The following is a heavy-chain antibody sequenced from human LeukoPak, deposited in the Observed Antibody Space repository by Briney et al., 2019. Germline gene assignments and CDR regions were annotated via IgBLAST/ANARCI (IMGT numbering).Heavy chain of an antibody. CDR2: ISGSGGST. CDR3: AKDHYDILTGYYPDAFDI. Sequence: GGSLRLSCAASGFTFSSYSMNWVRQAPGKGLEWVSAISGSGGSTYYADSVKGRFTISRDNSKNTLYLQMNSLRAEDTAVYYCAKDHYDILTGYYPDAFDIWGQGTMVTVSS. V-gene: IGHV3-23*01. D-gene: IGHD3-9*01. J-gene: IGHJ3*02. CDR1: GFTFSSYS.